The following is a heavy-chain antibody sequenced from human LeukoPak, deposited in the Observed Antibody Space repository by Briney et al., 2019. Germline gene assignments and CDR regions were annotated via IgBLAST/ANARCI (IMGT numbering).Heavy chain of an antibody. CDR3: ARHQTCSGGSCYEGYYFDY. J-gene: IGHJ4*02. V-gene: IGHV4-59*08. Sequence: SETLSLACIVSGASIKSYYWGWIRQPPGKGLEWLGYIFYSGTTDYNPSLKSRLTISVDTSKNQFSLKLSSVTAADTAVYYCARHQTCSGGSCYEGYYFDYWGQGTLVTVSS. CDR1: GASIKSYY. D-gene: IGHD2-15*01. CDR2: IFYSGTT.